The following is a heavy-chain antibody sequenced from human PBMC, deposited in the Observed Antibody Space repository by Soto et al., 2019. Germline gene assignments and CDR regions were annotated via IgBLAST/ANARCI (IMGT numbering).Heavy chain of an antibody. CDR2: IHHSGGT. Sequence: QVQLQESGPGLVKPSGTLSLTCAVSGDSISSHDWWSWVRQPPNKGLEWIAEIHHSGGTNYNPSLMIRATISVDNSKNQCSMKLISATGADKAVYYFVRNGYYSVVYWGPGNLVSVSS. J-gene: IGHJ4*02. CDR1: GDSISSHDW. V-gene: IGHV4-4*02. D-gene: IGHD3-3*01. CDR3: VRNGYYSVVY.